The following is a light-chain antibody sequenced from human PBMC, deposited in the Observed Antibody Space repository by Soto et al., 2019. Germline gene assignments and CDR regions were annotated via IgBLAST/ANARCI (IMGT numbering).Light chain of an antibody. CDR2: SGS. V-gene: IGKV2-28*01. Sequence: VMTQYPESLAVSLRERATINSTSSQSISTKSDSSNYLAWYLQQPGQPPQLLIYSGSNRASGVPDRFSGSGSGTDFPLNISRVEAEDVGVYYCMQPLQSWTFGQGTKVDIK. CDR3: MQPLQSWT. J-gene: IGKJ1*01. CDR1: QSISTKSDSSNY.